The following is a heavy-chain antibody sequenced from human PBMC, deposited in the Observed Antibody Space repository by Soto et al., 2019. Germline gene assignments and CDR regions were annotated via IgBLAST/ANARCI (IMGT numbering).Heavy chain of an antibody. CDR1: GFTFSGSA. J-gene: IGHJ6*03. D-gene: IGHD3-10*01. CDR3: TRHGKIGRGSGSRSDYYYMDV. Sequence: GGSLRLSCAASGFTFSGSAMHWVRQASGKGLEWVGRIRSKANSYATAYAASVKGRFTISRDDSKNTAYLQMNSLKTEDTAVYYCTRHGKIGRGSGSRSDYYYMDVWGKGTTVTVSS. CDR2: IRSKANSYAT. V-gene: IGHV3-73*01.